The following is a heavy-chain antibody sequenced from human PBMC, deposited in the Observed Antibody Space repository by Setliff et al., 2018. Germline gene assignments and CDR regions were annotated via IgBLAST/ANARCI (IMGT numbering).Heavy chain of an antibody. CDR3: ARSIALFGVDVVSCYFDH. V-gene: IGHV1-69*13. CDR1: GGTFRSDG. D-gene: IGHD3-3*01. J-gene: IGHJ4*02. Sequence: SVKVSCKASGGTFRSDGFSWVRQAPGQGLEWMGRIIPVFGTAKYAQKFRGRVTITADESTSTAYMELSSLRSEDTAVYYCARSIALFGVDVVSCYFDHWGQGTLVTVSS. CDR2: IIPVFGTA.